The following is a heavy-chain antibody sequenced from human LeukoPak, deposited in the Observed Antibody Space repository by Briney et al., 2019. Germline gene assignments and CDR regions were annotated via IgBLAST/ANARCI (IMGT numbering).Heavy chain of an antibody. Sequence: GASVKVSCKASGYTFISYGISWVRQAPGQGLEWMGGIIPIFGTANYAQKFQGRVTITADESTSTAYMELSSLRSEDTAVYYCARESENMIGPHFDYWGQGTLVTVSS. J-gene: IGHJ4*02. CDR1: GYTFISYG. CDR3: ARESENMIGPHFDY. CDR2: IIPIFGTA. V-gene: IGHV1-69*13. D-gene: IGHD3-22*01.